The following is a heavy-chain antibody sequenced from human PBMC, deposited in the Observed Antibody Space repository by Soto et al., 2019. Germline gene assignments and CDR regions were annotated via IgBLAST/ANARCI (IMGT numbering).Heavy chain of an antibody. CDR3: ARGYDVLTALHWFDP. Sequence: SSVKVSCKAAGYTFTSYGISWVRQAPGQGLEWMGWISAYNGNTNYAQKLQGRVTMTTDTSTSTAYMELRSLRSDDTAVYYCARGYDVLTALHWFDPCGQGTLVTVSS. CDR2: ISAYNGNT. D-gene: IGHD3-9*01. J-gene: IGHJ5*02. V-gene: IGHV1-18*04. CDR1: GYTFTSYG.